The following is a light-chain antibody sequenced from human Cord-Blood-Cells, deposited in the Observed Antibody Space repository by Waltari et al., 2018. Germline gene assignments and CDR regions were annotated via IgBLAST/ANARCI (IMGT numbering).Light chain of an antibody. J-gene: IGKJ2*01. CDR2: GAS. CDR3: QQYNNWPPYT. Sequence: EIVMTQSPATLSGSPGERATLTCRASQSGSRNLPWYQQKPGQAPRLLIYGASTRATGIPARFSGSGSGTEFTLTISSLQSEDFAVYYCQQYNNWPPYTVGQGTKLEIK. V-gene: IGKV3-15*01. CDR1: QSGSRN.